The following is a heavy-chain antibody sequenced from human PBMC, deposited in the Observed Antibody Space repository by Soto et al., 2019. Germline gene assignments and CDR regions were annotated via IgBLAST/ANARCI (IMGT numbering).Heavy chain of an antibody. D-gene: IGHD2-21*02. CDR1: GDTFTSYA. Sequence: ASVKLSCTASGDTFTSYAMHWVRQAPGQRLEWMGWINAGNGNTKYSQKFQGRVTITRDTSASTAYMELSSLRSEDTAVYYCARSIVVVTALDYWGQGTLVTVSS. V-gene: IGHV1-3*01. CDR2: INAGNGNT. J-gene: IGHJ4*02. CDR3: ARSIVVVTALDY.